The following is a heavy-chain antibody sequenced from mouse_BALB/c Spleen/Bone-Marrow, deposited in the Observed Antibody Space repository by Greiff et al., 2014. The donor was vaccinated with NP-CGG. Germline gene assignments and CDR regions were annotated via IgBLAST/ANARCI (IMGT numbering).Heavy chain of an antibody. CDR2: INPSNGGT. CDR1: GYSFTRYY. Sequence: GAELVKPGASVKLSCKASGYSFTRYYMYWVKQRPGQGLEWIGEINPSNGGTNFNEKFKSKATLTVDKSSSTAYMQFSSLTSEDSAVYYCTRSNYGYWYFDVWGAGTTVTVSS. D-gene: IGHD1-1*01. V-gene: IGHV1S81*02. CDR3: TRSNYGYWYFDV. J-gene: IGHJ1*01.